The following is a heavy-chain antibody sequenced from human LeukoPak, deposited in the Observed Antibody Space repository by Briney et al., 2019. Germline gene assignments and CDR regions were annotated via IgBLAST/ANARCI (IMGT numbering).Heavy chain of an antibody. CDR2: IRYDGSNK. D-gene: IGHD2-2*02. Sequence: GGSLRLSCEASGFTFSSYGMHWVRQAPGKGLEWVAFIRYDGSNKYYADSVKGRFTISRDNSKNTLYLQMNSLRAEDTAVYYCAKDPIPSLDYWGQGTLVTVSS. CDR3: AKDPIPSLDY. J-gene: IGHJ4*02. V-gene: IGHV3-30*02. CDR1: GFTFSSYG.